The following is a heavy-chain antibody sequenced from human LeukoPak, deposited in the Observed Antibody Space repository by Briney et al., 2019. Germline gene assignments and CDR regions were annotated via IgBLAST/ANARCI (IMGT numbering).Heavy chain of an antibody. CDR3: ARDLTSTPYWELDY. CDR2: INPKSGDT. D-gene: IGHD2-8*02. V-gene: IGHV1-2*02. J-gene: IGHJ4*02. Sequence: ASVKVSCKASGYTLIDYFIHWVRQAPGRGLEWMGRINPKSGDTEYVQKFQGRVTMTRDTSISTLYMELTRLTSDDTAVYFCARDLTSTPYWELDYWGQGTLVTVSS. CDR1: GYTLIDYF.